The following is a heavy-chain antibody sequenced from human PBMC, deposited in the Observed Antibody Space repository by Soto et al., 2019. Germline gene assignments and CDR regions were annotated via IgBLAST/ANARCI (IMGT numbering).Heavy chain of an antibody. V-gene: IGHV4-34*01. Sequence: SETLSLTCAVYGGSFSGYYWSWIRQPPGKGLEWIGEINHSGSTNYNPSLKSRVTISVDTSKNQFSLKLSSVTAADTTVYYCARSHIVPRLFMYPYDYWGQGTLVTVSS. D-gene: IGHD5-12*01. CDR1: GGSFSGYY. J-gene: IGHJ4*02. CDR2: INHSGST. CDR3: ARSHIVPRLFMYPYDY.